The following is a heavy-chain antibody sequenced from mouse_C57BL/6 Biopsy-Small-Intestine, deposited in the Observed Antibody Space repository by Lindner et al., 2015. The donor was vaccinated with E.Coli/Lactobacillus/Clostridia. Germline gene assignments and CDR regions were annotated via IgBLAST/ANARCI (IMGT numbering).Heavy chain of an antibody. CDR3: ARGEWLGNFDY. Sequence: VQLQESGPELVKPGASVKISCKASGYSFTDYNMNWVKQSNGKSLEWIGIINPTFGTTSYNQKFKGKATLTVDQSSSTAYMQLNSLTSEDSAVYFCARGEWLGNFDYWGQGTTLTVSS. CDR1: GYSFTDYN. V-gene: IGHV1-39*01. J-gene: IGHJ2*01. D-gene: IGHD2-2*01. CDR2: INPTFGTT.